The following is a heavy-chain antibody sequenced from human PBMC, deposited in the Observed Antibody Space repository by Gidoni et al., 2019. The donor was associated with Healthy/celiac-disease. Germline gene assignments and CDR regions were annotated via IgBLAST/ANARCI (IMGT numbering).Heavy chain of an antibody. V-gene: IGHV4-39*01. CDR2: IYYSGST. D-gene: IGHD6-19*01. CDR3: ARHAKNRDTRSLIAVAGTTFDY. CDR1: GSISSSSYY. J-gene: IGHJ4*02. Sequence: GSISSSSYYWGWIRQPPGKGLEWIGSIYYSGSTYYNPSLKSRVTISVDTSKNQFSLKLSSVTAADTAVYYCARHAKNRDTRSLIAVAGTTFDYWGQGTLVTVSS.